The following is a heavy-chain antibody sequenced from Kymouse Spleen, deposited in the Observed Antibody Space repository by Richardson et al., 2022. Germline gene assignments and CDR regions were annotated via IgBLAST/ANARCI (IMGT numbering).Heavy chain of an antibody. CDR1: GFTFSNAW. CDR2: IKSKTDGGTT. D-gene: IGHD6-6*01. CDR3: TTDQSSSFLYYYYYGMDV. Sequence: VQLVESGGGLVKPGGSLRLSCAASGFTFSNAWMSWVRQAPGKGLEWVGRIKSKTDGGTTDYAAPVKGRFTISRDDSKNTLYLQMNSLKTEDTAVYYCTTDQSSSFLYYYYYGMDVWGQGTTVTVSS. V-gene: IGHV3-15*01. J-gene: IGHJ6*02.